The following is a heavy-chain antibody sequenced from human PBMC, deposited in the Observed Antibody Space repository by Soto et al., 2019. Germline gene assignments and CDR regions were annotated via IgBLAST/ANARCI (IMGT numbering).Heavy chain of an antibody. CDR3: ASRRYSSSWYYGMDV. D-gene: IGHD6-13*01. J-gene: IGHJ6*02. CDR2: IYHSGST. Sequence: SETLSLTCAVSGGSISSSNWWSWVRQPPGKGLEWIGEIYHSGSTNYNPSLKSRVTISVDKSKNQFSLKLSSVTAADTAVYYCASRRYSSSWYYGMDVWGQGPTVTVSS. CDR1: GGSISSSNW. V-gene: IGHV4-4*02.